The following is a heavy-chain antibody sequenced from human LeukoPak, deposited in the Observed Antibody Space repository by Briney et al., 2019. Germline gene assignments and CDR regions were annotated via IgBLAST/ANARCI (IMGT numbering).Heavy chain of an antibody. J-gene: IGHJ5*02. CDR3: AREGSGWYVAWFDP. Sequence: PSETLSLTCAVYGGSFSGYYWSWIRQPPGKGLEWIGEINHSGSTNYNPSLKSRVTISVDTSKNQFSLKLSSVTAADTAVYYCAREGSGWYVAWFDPWGQGTLVTVSS. V-gene: IGHV4-34*01. CDR2: INHSGST. D-gene: IGHD6-19*01. CDR1: GGSFSGYY.